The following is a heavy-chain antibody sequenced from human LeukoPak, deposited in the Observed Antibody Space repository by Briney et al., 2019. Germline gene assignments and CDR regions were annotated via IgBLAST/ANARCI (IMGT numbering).Heavy chain of an antibody. V-gene: IGHV3-66*04. CDR2: IHSDGST. D-gene: IGHD2/OR15-2a*01. CDR1: GFTVSNNY. CDR3: ARQLFISTSFYYIFDF. Sequence: GGSLRLSCAASGFTVSNNYISWVRQAPGKGLERVSVIHSDGSTYYADSVKDRFSISRDNSRNTLSLQMNSLGAEDTAVYYCARQLFISTSFYYIFDFWGQGPLVTVSS. J-gene: IGHJ4*02.